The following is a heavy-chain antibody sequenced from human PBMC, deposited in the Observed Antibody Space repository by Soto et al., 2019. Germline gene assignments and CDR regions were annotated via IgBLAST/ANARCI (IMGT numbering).Heavy chain of an antibody. CDR3: ATRDAAYYYGMNV. Sequence: PGGSLRLSCEATGFNVSGVFMTWVSQAPGKGLEWVSVIYSGERAYYSDSVKGRFTISRDSSKNTLLLQLNRLRVEDTAVYYCATRDAAYYYGMNVWGQGTTVTGSS. CDR1: GFNVSGVF. D-gene: IGHD1-26*01. J-gene: IGHJ6*02. CDR2: IYSGERA. V-gene: IGHV3-53*01.